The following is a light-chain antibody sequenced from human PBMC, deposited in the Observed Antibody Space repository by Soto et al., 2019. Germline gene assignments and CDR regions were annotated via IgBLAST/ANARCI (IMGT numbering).Light chain of an antibody. CDR3: QQYFNWPRT. V-gene: IGKV3-15*01. Sequence: DIVTTESPATLSVSQGETATLSCRASQSVSSNLAWYQQKPGQAPRLLIYGASTRATDIPARFSGSGSGTEFTLTISSLQSEDFAVYYCQQYFNWPRTFGQGTKVDI. J-gene: IGKJ1*01. CDR1: QSVSSN. CDR2: GAS.